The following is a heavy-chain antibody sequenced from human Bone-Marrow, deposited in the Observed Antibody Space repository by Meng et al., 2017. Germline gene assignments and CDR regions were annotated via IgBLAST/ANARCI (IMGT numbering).Heavy chain of an antibody. J-gene: IGHJ4*02. CDR2: VNSRRETT. CDR3: ARGLAVDEFDY. Sequence: QLQRVRPGAEGKKPRVSLNISCKASGYTFVSYYIHWVRQAPGQGLEWIGVVNSRRETTIYAQMFQGRVTMTRDTSTSTVYMALSSLGSEDTAVYYCARGLAVDEFDYWGQGTLVTVSS. CDR1: GYTFVSYY. D-gene: IGHD2-15*01. V-gene: IGHV1-46*01.